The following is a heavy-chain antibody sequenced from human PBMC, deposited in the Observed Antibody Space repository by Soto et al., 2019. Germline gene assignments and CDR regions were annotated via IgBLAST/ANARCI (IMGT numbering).Heavy chain of an antibody. D-gene: IGHD2-15*01. CDR2: INHSGST. J-gene: IGHJ4*02. CDR3: ARSRCSGGSCPYNDY. Sequence: QVQLQQWGAGLLKPSETLSLTCAVYGGSFSGYYWSWIRQPPGKGLEWIGEINHSGSTNYNPSLKGRVTISVDTSKNQFSLKLSSVTAADTAVYYCARSRCSGGSCPYNDYWGQGTLVTVSS. CDR1: GGSFSGYY. V-gene: IGHV4-34*01.